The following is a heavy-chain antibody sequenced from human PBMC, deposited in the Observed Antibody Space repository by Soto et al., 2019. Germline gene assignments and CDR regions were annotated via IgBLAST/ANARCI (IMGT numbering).Heavy chain of an antibody. CDR2: ISSSSSYI. V-gene: IGHV3-21*01. CDR1: GFTFSCYS. CDR3: ARGSPHGDYVADY. J-gene: IGHJ4*02. Sequence: EVQLVESGGGLVKPGGSQRLSCAASGFTFSCYSMNWVRQAPGKGLEWVSSISSSSSYIYYADSVKGRFTISRDNAKNSLYLQMNSLRAEDTAVYYCARGSPHGDYVADYWGQGTLVTVSP. D-gene: IGHD4-17*01.